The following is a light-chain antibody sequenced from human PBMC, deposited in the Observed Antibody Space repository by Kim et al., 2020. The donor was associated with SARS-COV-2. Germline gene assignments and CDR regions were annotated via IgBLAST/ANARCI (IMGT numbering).Light chain of an antibody. Sequence: RATINYKSSQSVLYSSNNKNYLAWYQQKPGQPPKLLIYWASTRESGVPDRFSGSGSGTDFTLTISSLQAEDVAVYYCQQYYSTPLSFGQGTKLEIK. J-gene: IGKJ2*03. V-gene: IGKV4-1*01. CDR3: QQYYSTPLS. CDR1: QSVLYSSNNKNY. CDR2: WAS.